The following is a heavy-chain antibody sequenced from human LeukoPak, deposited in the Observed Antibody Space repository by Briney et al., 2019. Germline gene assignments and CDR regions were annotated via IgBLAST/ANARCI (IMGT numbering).Heavy chain of an antibody. CDR2: IWNDGSDE. CDR3: TFEIGRSQGAFDI. CDR1: GFIFSRYA. Sequence: GRSLRLSCAASGFIFSRYAMRWVRQTPGKGLEWVAAIWNDGSDEDYADSVKGRFTISSDNSKNTLYLQMNSLRAEDTAVYYCTFEIGRSQGAFDIWGQGTMITVSS. V-gene: IGHV3-33*01. J-gene: IGHJ3*02. D-gene: IGHD1-26*01.